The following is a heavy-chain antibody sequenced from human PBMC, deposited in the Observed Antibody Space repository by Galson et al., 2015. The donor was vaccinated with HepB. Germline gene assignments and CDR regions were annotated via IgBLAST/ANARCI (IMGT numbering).Heavy chain of an antibody. CDR3: AKAYFDPPSAPDY. CDR1: GFTFSSYG. D-gene: IGHD3-9*01. Sequence: SLRLSCAASGFTFSSYGMHWVRQAPGKGLEWVAVISYDGSNKYYADSVKGRFTISRDNSKNTLYLQMNSLRAEDTAVYYCAKAYFDPPSAPDYWGQGTLVTVSS. V-gene: IGHV3-30*18. CDR2: ISYDGSNK. J-gene: IGHJ4*02.